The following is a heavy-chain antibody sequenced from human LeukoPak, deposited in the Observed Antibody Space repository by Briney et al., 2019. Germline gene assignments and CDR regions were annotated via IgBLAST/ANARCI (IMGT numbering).Heavy chain of an antibody. V-gene: IGHV4-59*01. Sequence: PSETLSLTCAVSGGSFNSYYWSWIRQPPGKGLVWIVDIYYSGSTNYNPSLQSRVTISIDTSKNQSSLKVTYVTAADTAVYYCARVDYDSSGYFDYWGQGTPVTVSS. D-gene: IGHD3-22*01. CDR1: GGSFNSYY. CDR3: ARVDYDSSGYFDY. CDR2: IYYSGST. J-gene: IGHJ4*02.